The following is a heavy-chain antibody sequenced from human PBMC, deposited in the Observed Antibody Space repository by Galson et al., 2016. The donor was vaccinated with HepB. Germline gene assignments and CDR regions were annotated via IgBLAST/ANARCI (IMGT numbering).Heavy chain of an antibody. Sequence: NIMPDGSETFYADSVKGRFTISRDNAKNSLSLQMNNLRAEDTAVYYCARDGVTAASDYWGQGTLVIVSS. CDR2: IMPDGSET. D-gene: IGHD2-8*01. CDR3: ARDGVTAASDY. J-gene: IGHJ4*02. V-gene: IGHV3-7*03.